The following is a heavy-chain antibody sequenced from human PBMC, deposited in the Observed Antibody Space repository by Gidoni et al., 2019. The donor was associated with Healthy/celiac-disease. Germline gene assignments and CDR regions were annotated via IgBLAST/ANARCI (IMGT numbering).Heavy chain of an antibody. D-gene: IGHD3-10*01. CDR1: GFTFISYG. Sequence: QVQLVESGGGVVQPGRSLRLSCAAPGFTFISYGMHWVRQAPGKGLEWVAVIWYDGSNKYYADSVKGRFTISRDNSKNTLYLQMNSLRAEDTAVYYCARDGRGSGSIDYWGQGTLVTVSS. J-gene: IGHJ4*02. V-gene: IGHV3-33*01. CDR3: ARDGRGSGSIDY. CDR2: IWYDGSNK.